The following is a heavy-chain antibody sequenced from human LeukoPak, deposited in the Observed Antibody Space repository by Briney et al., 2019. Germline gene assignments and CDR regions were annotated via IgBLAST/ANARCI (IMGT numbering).Heavy chain of an antibody. Sequence: ASVKVSCKASGYTFTDYHIHWVRQAPGQGLEWMGWINPNSGGTNYAEKFHGRLTTTLDTSISTAFMELSGLRSDDAAVYYCTRFRHVAVAGTPHFDYWGQGALVTVSS. CDR1: GYTFTDYH. V-gene: IGHV1-2*02. CDR3: TRFRHVAVAGTPHFDY. J-gene: IGHJ4*02. CDR2: INPNSGGT. D-gene: IGHD6-19*01.